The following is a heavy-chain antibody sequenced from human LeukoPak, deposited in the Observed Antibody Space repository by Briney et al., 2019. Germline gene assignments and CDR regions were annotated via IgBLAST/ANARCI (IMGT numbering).Heavy chain of an antibody. CDR3: ARQLGNYYRAFDF. J-gene: IGHJ4*02. CDR2: INPASAGA. CDR1: GYTFTNYY. Sequence: ASVTVSCKPSGYTFTNYYIHWVRQAPGQGPEGGGWINPASAGAAFAPKFQGRVSMTWGSSITTAFMDLTSLRPDDTAIYYCARQLGNYYRAFDFWGQGTLVTVSS. V-gene: IGHV1-2*02. D-gene: IGHD6-6*01.